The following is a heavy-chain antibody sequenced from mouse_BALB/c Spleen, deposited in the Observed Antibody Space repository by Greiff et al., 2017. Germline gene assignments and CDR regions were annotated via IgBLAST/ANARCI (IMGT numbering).Heavy chain of an antibody. CDR3: ARGEAYYRFDY. V-gene: IGHV1-20*02. CDR1: GYSFIGYF. J-gene: IGHJ2*01. Sequence: EVQLQESGPELVKPGASVKISCKASGYSFIGYFMNWVMQSHGKSLEWIGRINPYNGDTFYNQKFNGKATLTVDKSSSTAHMELRSLASEDSVVYYCARGEAYYRFDYWGQGTTLTVSS. CDR2: INPYNGDT. D-gene: IGHD2-12*01.